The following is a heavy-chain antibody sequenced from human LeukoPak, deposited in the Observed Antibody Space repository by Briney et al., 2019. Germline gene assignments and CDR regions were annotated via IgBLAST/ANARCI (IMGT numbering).Heavy chain of an antibody. D-gene: IGHD1-14*01. CDR1: GGSISSGGYS. J-gene: IGHJ4*02. CDR2: IYYSRST. Sequence: SETLSLTCAVSGGSISSGGYSWSWIRQPPGRGLEWIGHIYYSRSTNYNPSLKSRVTISVDTSKNQFSLKLSSVTAADTAAYYCARGALRQPDYFDYWGQGTLVTVSS. CDR3: ARGALRQPDYFDY. V-gene: IGHV4-61*08.